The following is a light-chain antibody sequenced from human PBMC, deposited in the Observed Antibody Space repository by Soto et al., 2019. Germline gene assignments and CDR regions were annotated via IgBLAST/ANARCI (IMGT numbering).Light chain of an antibody. CDR1: SSNIGAGFD. Sequence: QSVLTQPPSVSGAPGQRVTISCTGSSSNIGAGFDVHWYHQIAGTAPKLLIYGNSNRPSGVPDRFSGSKSGTSAFLAITGLQADDEADYYCQSYDSSLSGHVVFGGGTKLTVL. V-gene: IGLV1-40*01. J-gene: IGLJ2*01. CDR3: QSYDSSLSGHVV. CDR2: GNS.